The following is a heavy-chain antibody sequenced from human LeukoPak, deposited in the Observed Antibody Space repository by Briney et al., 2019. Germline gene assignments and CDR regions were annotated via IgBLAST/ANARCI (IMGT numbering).Heavy chain of an antibody. Sequence: GGSLRLSCAASGFTFSNGWMSWVRQAPEKGLVWVSRIKGDGSSTSYADSVKGRFTISRDNAKNTLYLQMNSLRDEDTAVYYCAGCDYQHEPHFDYWGQGTLVTVSS. V-gene: IGHV3-74*01. CDR3: AGCDYQHEPHFDY. CDR1: GFTFSNGW. D-gene: IGHD1-26*01. CDR2: IKGDGSST. J-gene: IGHJ4*02.